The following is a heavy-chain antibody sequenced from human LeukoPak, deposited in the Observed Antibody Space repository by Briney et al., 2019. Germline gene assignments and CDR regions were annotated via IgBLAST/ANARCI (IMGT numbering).Heavy chain of an antibody. CDR1: GGSLSSGSYY. D-gene: IGHD3-10*01. J-gene: IGHJ4*02. Sequence: PSETLSLTCTVSGGSLSSGSYYWSWIRQSAGKGLAWIGRIYTSGSTNYNPSLKSRVTISVDTSKNQFSLKLSSVTAADTAVYYCAREGFTGAYFDYWGQGTLVTVSS. V-gene: IGHV4-61*02. CDR3: AREGFTGAYFDY. CDR2: IYTSGST.